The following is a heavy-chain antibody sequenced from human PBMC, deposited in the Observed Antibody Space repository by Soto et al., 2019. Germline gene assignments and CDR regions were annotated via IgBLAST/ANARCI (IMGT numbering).Heavy chain of an antibody. V-gene: IGHV3-23*01. D-gene: IGHD6-6*01. Sequence: GGSLRLSCAASGFTFSSYAMSWVRQAPGKGLEWVSAISGSGGSTYYADSVKGRFTISRDNSKNTLYLQMNSLGAEDTAVYYCAKDQAIAARPFGFDYWGQGTLVTVSS. CDR3: AKDQAIAARPFGFDY. CDR1: GFTFSSYA. CDR2: ISGSGGST. J-gene: IGHJ4*02.